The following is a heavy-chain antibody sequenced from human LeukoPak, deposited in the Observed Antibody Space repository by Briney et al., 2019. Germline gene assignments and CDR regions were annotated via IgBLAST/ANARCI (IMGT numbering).Heavy chain of an antibody. CDR1: VSTFTNCG. Sequence: GSAVTVSCTASVSTFTNCGISWVRQAPAQGLEWMGWINAYNGNTKYAPKLQGRVTITTDKSTKTAYKEPRSLSCADTAVFYFSGGGYYYDSGGHYSEDPFDIWGQGTMVTVSS. D-gene: IGHD3-22*01. J-gene: IGHJ3*02. CDR3: SGGGYYYDSGGHYSEDPFDI. CDR2: INAYNGNT. V-gene: IGHV1-18*01.